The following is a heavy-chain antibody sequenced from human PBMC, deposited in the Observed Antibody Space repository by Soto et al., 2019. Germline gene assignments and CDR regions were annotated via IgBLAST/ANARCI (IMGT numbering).Heavy chain of an antibody. Sequence: SETLSLTCAVYGGSFSGYYWSWIRQPPGKGLEWIGEINHSGSTNYNPSLKSRVTISVDTSQNQFSLKLSSVTAADTAVYYCARVVLRYFQHSAEYFQHWGQGTLVTVSS. CDR1: GGSFSGYY. CDR2: INHSGST. J-gene: IGHJ1*01. V-gene: IGHV4-34*01. CDR3: ARVVLRYFQHSAEYFQH. D-gene: IGHD3-9*01.